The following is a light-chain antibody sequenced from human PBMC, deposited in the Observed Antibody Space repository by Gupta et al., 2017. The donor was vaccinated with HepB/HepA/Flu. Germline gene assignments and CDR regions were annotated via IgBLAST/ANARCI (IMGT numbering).Light chain of an antibody. CDR2: DVS. Sequence: QSALTQPASVSGSPGQSITISCTGTSSDVGAYKYVSWYQQHPGKAPKLMIYDVSNRPSGVSNRFSGSKSGNTASLTISGLQAEDEADYYCSSYTSSSTSVFGTGTKVTVL. CDR1: SSDVGAYKY. CDR3: SSYTSSSTSV. V-gene: IGLV2-14*03. J-gene: IGLJ1*01.